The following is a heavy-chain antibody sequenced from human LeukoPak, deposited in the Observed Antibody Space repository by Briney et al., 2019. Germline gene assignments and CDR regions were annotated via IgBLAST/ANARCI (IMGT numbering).Heavy chain of an antibody. CDR2: IYPGDSDT. CDR1: GYSFTSYW. Sequence: GESLKISCKGSGYSFTSYWIGWVRQMPGKGLEWMGIIYPGDSDTRYSPSFKGQVTISADKSISTAYLQWSSLKASDTAMYYCARTYYYDSSGYTHFDYWGQGTLVTVSS. J-gene: IGHJ4*02. V-gene: IGHV5-51*01. CDR3: ARTYYYDSSGYTHFDY. D-gene: IGHD3-22*01.